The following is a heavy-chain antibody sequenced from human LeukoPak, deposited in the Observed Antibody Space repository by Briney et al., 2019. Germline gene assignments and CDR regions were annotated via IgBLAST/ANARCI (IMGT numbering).Heavy chain of an antibody. V-gene: IGHV4-4*09. CDR2: IYTSGST. CDR1: GGSISSYY. Sequence: SETLSLTCTVSGGSISSYYWSWIRQPPEKGLEWIGYIYTSGSTNYNPSLKSRVTISVDTSKNQFSLKLSSVTAADTAVYYCARQKPRDTGWFDPWGQGTLVTVSS. J-gene: IGHJ5*02. CDR3: ARQKPRDTGWFDP.